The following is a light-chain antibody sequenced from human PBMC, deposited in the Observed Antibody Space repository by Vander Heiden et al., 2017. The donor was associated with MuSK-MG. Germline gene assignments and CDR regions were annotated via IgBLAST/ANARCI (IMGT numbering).Light chain of an antibody. Sequence: DIQMTQSPSTLSASVGDRVTITCRASQSINSWLAWYQQKPGKAPKLLIYKASNLESGVPSRFSGSVSGTEFTLTISSLQPDDFASYYCQQDNSYSGTFGQGTKVEIK. J-gene: IGKJ1*01. CDR3: QQDNSYSGT. CDR1: QSINSW. V-gene: IGKV1-5*03. CDR2: KAS.